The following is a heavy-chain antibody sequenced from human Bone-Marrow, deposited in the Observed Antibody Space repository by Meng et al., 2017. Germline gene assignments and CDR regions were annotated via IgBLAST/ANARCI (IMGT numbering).Heavy chain of an antibody. CDR3: ARDSYVLRFLEFHDAFDI. J-gene: IGHJ3*02. CDR1: GGSFSGYY. CDR2: INHSGST. D-gene: IGHD3-3*01. Sequence: ESLKISCAVYGGSFSGYYWSWIRQPPGKGLEWIGEINHSGSTNYNPSLKSRVTISVDTSKNQFSLKLSSVTAADTAVYYCARDSYVLRFLEFHDAFDIWGQGTMVTVSS. V-gene: IGHV4-34*01.